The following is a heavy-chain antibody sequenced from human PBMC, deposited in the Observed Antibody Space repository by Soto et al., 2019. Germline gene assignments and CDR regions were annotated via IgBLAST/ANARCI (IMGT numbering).Heavy chain of an antibody. Sequence: SETLSLTCAVSGGSISSGGYSWSWIRQPPGKGLEWIGYIYHSGSTYYNPSLKSRVTISVDRSKNQFSLKLSSVTAADTAVYYCARAGDSSGYYYYFDYWGQGTLVTVS. CDR3: ARAGDSSGYYYYFDY. J-gene: IGHJ4*02. D-gene: IGHD3-22*01. CDR2: IYHSGST. CDR1: GGSISSGGYS. V-gene: IGHV4-30-2*01.